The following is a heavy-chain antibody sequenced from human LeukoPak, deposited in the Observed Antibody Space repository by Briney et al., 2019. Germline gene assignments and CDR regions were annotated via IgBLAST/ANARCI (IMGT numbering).Heavy chain of an antibody. V-gene: IGHV3-30-3*01. CDR3: ARVRGGNSYDAFDV. CDR2: ISSDVSNK. Sequence: GGSLRLSCAASGFTFSAYAIHWVRQAPGKGLEWVASISSDVSNKYYADSVKGRFTVSRDNSKNTLYLQMNSPRAEDTAVYYCARVRGGNSYDAFDVWGQGTMVTVSS. J-gene: IGHJ3*01. CDR1: GFTFSAYA. D-gene: IGHD4-23*01.